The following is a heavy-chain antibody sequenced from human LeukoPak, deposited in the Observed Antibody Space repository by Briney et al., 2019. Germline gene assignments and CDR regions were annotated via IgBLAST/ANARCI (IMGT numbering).Heavy chain of an antibody. CDR3: ARGTPYGSGSDPTIY. CDR1: GFTFSSYA. D-gene: IGHD3-10*01. V-gene: IGHV3-30*04. CDR2: ITWDRSNK. J-gene: IGHJ4*02. Sequence: PGGSLRLSCAASGFTFSSYAMHWVRQAPGKGLEWVAVITWDRSNKYYADSVKGRFTISRDNSKNTLYLQMNSLRAEDTAVYYCARGTPYGSGSDPTIYWCQGTLVTVSS.